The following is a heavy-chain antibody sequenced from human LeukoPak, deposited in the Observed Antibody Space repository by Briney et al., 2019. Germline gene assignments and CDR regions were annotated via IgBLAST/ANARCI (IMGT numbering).Heavy chain of an antibody. CDR1: GFTFSSYW. J-gene: IGHJ6*02. CDR2: INSDGSAT. V-gene: IGHV3-74*01. CDR3: TRDHGLDV. Sequence: GGSLRLSCAASGFTFSSYWMSWARQAPGKGLMWVSQINSDGSATSCADPVKGRCTISRDNAKNMLYLEMNSLRVEDTAVYFCTRDHGLDVWGQGTTVTVSS.